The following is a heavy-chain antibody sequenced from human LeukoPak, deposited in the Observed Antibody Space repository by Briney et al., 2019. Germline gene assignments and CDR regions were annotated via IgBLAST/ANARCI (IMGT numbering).Heavy chain of an antibody. CDR1: GYTFGIYG. J-gene: IGHJ5*02. CDR3: ARDYCTRGGDCYKEDLFDP. V-gene: IGHV1-18*01. CDR2: ISPYDGDT. Sequence: EASVKVSCKASGYTFGIYGISWVRQAPGQGLEWMASISPYDGDTNYAQKFEGRVTMTTETSTNTAYMELRSLRSDDTAIYYCARDYCTRGGDCYKEDLFDPWGQGTLVTVSA. D-gene: IGHD2-21*02.